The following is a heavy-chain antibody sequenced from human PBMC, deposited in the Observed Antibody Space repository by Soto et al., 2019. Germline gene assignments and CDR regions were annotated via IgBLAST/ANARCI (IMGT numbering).Heavy chain of an antibody. J-gene: IGHJ4*02. V-gene: IGHV4-59*01. CDR1: GGSISSYY. D-gene: IGHD6-19*01. Sequence: KPSETLSLTCTVSGGSISSYYWSWIRQPPGKGLEWIGYIYYSGSTDYNPSLKSRVTISVDTSKNQFSLKLSSVTAADTAVYYCARGFSGWYYFDYWGQGTLVTVSS. CDR2: IYYSGST. CDR3: ARGFSGWYYFDY.